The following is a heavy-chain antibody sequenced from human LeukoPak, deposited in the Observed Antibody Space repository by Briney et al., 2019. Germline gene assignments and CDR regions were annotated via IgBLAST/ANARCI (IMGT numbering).Heavy chain of an antibody. D-gene: IGHD3-9*01. J-gene: IGHJ4*02. CDR2: IRYDGSNK. Sequence: PGGSLRLSCAASGFTFSSYGMHWVRQAPGRGLEWVAFIRYDGSNKYYADSVKGRFTISRDNSKNTLYLQMNSLRAEDTAVYYCAKDSRAGPLRYFDWLSLGTYYFDYWGQGTLVTVSS. CDR3: AKDSRAGPLRYFDWLSLGTYYFDY. CDR1: GFTFSSYG. V-gene: IGHV3-30*02.